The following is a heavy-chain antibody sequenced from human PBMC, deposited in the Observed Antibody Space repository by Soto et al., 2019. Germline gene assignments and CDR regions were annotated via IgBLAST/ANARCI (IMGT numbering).Heavy chain of an antibody. D-gene: IGHD6-13*01. J-gene: IGHJ4*02. Sequence: PGGSLRLSCAASGFTLSGYAMDWVRQAPGKGLEYVSGISNNGDGKYYANSVKGRFTISRDNSKNTLYLQMNTLRPEDTAVYFCAKSRGGSSWYEGDSWGQGTLVTVSS. CDR3: AKSRGGSSWYEGDS. V-gene: IGHV3-64*04. CDR2: ISNNGDGK. CDR1: GFTLSGYA.